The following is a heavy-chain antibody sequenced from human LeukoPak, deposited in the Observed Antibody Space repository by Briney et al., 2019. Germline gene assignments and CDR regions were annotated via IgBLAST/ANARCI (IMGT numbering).Heavy chain of an antibody. Sequence: GASVKVSCKASGYTFTGYYMHWVRQAPGQGLEWMGWINPNSGGTNYAQKFQGRVTMTRDTSISTAYMELSRLRSDDTAVYYCARGLLVGNSPRGAFDIWGQGTMVTVSS. J-gene: IGHJ3*02. D-gene: IGHD2-15*01. CDR1: GYTFTGYY. V-gene: IGHV1-2*02. CDR2: INPNSGGT. CDR3: ARGLLVGNSPRGAFDI.